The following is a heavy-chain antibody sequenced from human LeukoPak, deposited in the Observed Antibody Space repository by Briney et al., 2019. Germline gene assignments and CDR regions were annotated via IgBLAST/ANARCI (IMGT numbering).Heavy chain of an antibody. CDR3: AGQNGDGGDY. J-gene: IGHJ4*02. V-gene: IGHV4-39*01. Sequence: SETLSLICTVSGGSISSSSYYWGWIRQPPGKGLEWIGSIYYSGSTYYNPSLKSRVTISVDTSKNQFSLKLSSVTAADTAVYYCAGQNGDGGDYWGQGTLVTVSS. D-gene: IGHD4-17*01. CDR2: IYYSGST. CDR1: GGSISSSSYY.